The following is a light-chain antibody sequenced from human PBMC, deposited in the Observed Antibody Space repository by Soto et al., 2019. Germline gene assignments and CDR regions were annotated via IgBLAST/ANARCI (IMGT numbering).Light chain of an antibody. Sequence: EIVLTQSPATLSLSPGERATLSCRASQSVSSYLAWYQQKPGQAPRLLIYDASNRATGIPARFSGSGSGTDFTLTISSLEPEDFAVHYCQQRSNWPLATFGPGTKVDIK. CDR3: QQRSNWPLAT. J-gene: IGKJ3*01. CDR1: QSVSSY. CDR2: DAS. V-gene: IGKV3-11*01.